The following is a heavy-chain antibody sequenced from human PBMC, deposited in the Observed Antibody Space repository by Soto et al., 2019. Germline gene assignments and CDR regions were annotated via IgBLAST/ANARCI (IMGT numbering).Heavy chain of an antibody. CDR3: ARVIVGYCSGGSCYRQVVDY. Sequence: SETLSLTCAVYGGSFSGYYWSWIRQPPGKGLEWIGEINHSGSTNYNPSLKSRVTISVDTSKNQFSLKLSSVTAADTAVYYCARVIVGYCSGGSCYRQVVDYWGQGTLVTVSS. J-gene: IGHJ4*02. V-gene: IGHV4-34*01. CDR2: INHSGST. CDR1: GGSFSGYY. D-gene: IGHD2-15*01.